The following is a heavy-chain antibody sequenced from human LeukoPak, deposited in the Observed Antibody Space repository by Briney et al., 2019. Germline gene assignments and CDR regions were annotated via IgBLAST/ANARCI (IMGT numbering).Heavy chain of an antibody. J-gene: IGHJ4*02. V-gene: IGHV3-49*04. Sequence: PGGSLRLSCTASGFTFGDYAMSWVRQAPGKGLEWVGFIRSKAYGGTTQYAASVKDRFTISRDDSESVAYLQMNSLETEDTAVYYCTRGDYYDSSGYYLLFDHWGQGTLVTVSS. CDR2: IRSKAYGGTT. CDR3: TRGDYYDSSGYYLLFDH. CDR1: GFTFGDYA. D-gene: IGHD3-22*01.